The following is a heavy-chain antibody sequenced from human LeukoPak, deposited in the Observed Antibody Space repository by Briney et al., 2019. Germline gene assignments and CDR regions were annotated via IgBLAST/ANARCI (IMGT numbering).Heavy chain of an antibody. J-gene: IGHJ6*02. D-gene: IGHD3-3*01. CDR1: GFLFAGYG. CDR3: ARDTNREQDI. CDR2: ISDGSRDT. V-gene: IGHV3-21*04. Sequence: PGGSLRLSCASSGFLFAGYGMNWVRQAPGKGPEWVSSISDGSRDTNYADSVKGRFTISRDNSKNTLYLQMNSLRAEDTAVYYCARDTNREQDIWGQGTTVTVSS.